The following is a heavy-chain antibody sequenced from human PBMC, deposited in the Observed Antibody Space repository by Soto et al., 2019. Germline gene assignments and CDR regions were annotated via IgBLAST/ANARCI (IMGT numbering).Heavy chain of an antibody. J-gene: IGHJ4*02. V-gene: IGHV4-59*01. D-gene: IGHD3-3*01. Sequence: SETLSLTCTVSGGSISSYYWSWIRQPPGKGLEWIGYIYYSGSTNYNPSLKSRVTISVDTSKNQFSLKLSSVTAADTAVYYCARAPITIFGVPYFDYWGQGTLVTVSS. CDR2: IYYSGST. CDR1: GGSISSYY. CDR3: ARAPITIFGVPYFDY.